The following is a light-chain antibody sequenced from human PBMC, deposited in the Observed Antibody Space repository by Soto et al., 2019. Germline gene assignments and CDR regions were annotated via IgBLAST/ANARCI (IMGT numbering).Light chain of an antibody. CDR3: QQYGSSRFT. CDR1: QSSSRSY. Sequence: EIVLTQSPGTLYLSPGERATLSCRASQSSSRSYLAWYQQKPGQAPRLLVYGASSRATGIPDRFSGSGSGTDFTLTISRLEPEDFAVYYCQQYGSSRFTFGPGTKVDIK. J-gene: IGKJ3*01. V-gene: IGKV3-20*01. CDR2: GAS.